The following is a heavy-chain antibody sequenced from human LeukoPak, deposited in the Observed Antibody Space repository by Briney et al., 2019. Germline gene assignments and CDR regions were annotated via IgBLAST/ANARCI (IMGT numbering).Heavy chain of an antibody. V-gene: IGHV3-30*01. CDR3: ARAPGAAHNWFDP. CDR2: ISYDGSNK. CDR1: GFTFSSYV. Sequence: GGSLRLSCAASGFTFSSYVMHWVRQAPGKGLEWVAVISYDGSNKNDADSVKGRFTISRDNFKNTLYLQMNSLRAEDTAVYYCARAPGAAHNWFDPWGQGTLVTVSS. D-gene: IGHD1-26*01. J-gene: IGHJ5*02.